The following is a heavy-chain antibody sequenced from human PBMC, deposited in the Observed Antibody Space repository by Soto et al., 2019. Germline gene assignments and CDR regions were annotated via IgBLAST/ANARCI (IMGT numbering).Heavy chain of an antibody. V-gene: IGHV1-3*01. CDR2: INAGNGNT. CDR3: ARGGLALMDV. D-gene: IGHD3-16*01. Sequence: QVQLVQSGADVKKPGALVKVSCKASGYTFTSYAMHWVRQAPGQRLEWMGWINAGNGNTKYSQKFQGRVTITRDTSASTAYMELSSLRSGDTAVYYCARGGLALMDVWGQGTTVTVSS. CDR1: GYTFTSYA. J-gene: IGHJ6*02.